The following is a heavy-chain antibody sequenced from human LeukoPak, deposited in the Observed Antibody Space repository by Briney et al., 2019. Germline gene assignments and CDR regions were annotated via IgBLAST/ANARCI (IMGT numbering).Heavy chain of an antibody. D-gene: IGHD2-21*02. V-gene: IGHV3-23*01. J-gene: IGHJ4*02. CDR1: GFTFSSYA. Sequence: GGSLRLSCAASGFTFSSYAMSWVRQALGKGLEWVSAISGSGGSTYYADSVKGRFTISRDNSKNTLYLQMNSLRAEDTAVYYCAKDKAYCGGDCYGSFDYWGQGTLVTVSS. CDR3: AKDKAYCGGDCYGSFDY. CDR2: ISGSGGST.